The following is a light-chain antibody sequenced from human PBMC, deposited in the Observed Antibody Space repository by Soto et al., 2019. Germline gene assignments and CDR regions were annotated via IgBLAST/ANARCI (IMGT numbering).Light chain of an antibody. J-gene: IGKJ1*01. Sequence: DIQMTQSPSTLSASVGDRVTITCRASQSISSWLAWYQQKPGTAPKLLIYKASTLQTGVPSRFSGSGSGTEFTLTISSLQPDDFAIYYCQQYNDNWTFGQGTKVEIK. CDR2: KAS. CDR3: QQYNDNWT. V-gene: IGKV1-5*03. CDR1: QSISSW.